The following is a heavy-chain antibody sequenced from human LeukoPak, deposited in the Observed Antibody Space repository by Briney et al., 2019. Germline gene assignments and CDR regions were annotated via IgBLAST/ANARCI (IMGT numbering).Heavy chain of an antibody. D-gene: IGHD4-23*01. V-gene: IGHV3-9*01. J-gene: IGHJ6*02. Sequence: GGSLRLSCVGSGFAFHNYAMHWVRRPPGKGLEWVSAINWNGDTKAYADSVKGRFTISRDRARNSLYLQMDSLRPEDTASYYCAKDTGGNGAYFYAMDVWGQGTSVTVSS. CDR1: GFAFHNYA. CDR2: INWNGDTK. CDR3: AKDTGGNGAYFYAMDV.